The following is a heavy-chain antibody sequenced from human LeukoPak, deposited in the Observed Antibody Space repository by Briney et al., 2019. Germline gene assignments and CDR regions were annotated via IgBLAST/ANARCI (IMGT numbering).Heavy chain of an antibody. D-gene: IGHD5-18*01. J-gene: IGHJ5*02. CDR1: GYSFTSYW. V-gene: IGHV5-51*01. Sequence: GESLKISCKGSGYSFTSYWIGWVRQMPGKGLEWMGIIYPGDSDTRYSPSFQGQVTISADKSISTAYLQGSSLKASDTAMYYCASTYSYGSYWFDPWGQGTLVTVSS. CDR2: IYPGDSDT. CDR3: ASTYSYGSYWFDP.